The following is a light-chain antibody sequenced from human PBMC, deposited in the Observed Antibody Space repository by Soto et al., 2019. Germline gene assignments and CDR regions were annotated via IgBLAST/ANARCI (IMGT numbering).Light chain of an antibody. CDR2: GAS. CDR1: QSASSSY. Sequence: EIGLTQSPGTLSLSPGERATLSCRASQSASSSYLGWYQQKPGQAPRLLIYGASSRATGIPDRFSGSGSGTDFTLTISRLEPEDFAVYYCQQYGISPYTFGQGTKLEIK. J-gene: IGKJ2*01. V-gene: IGKV3-20*01. CDR3: QQYGISPYT.